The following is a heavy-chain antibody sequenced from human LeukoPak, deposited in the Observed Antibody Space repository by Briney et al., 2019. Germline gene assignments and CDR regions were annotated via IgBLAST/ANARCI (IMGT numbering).Heavy chain of an antibody. J-gene: IGHJ5*02. D-gene: IGHD3-3*01. Sequence: KTSETLSLTCAVYGGSFSGYYWSWIRQPPGKGLEWIGEINHSGSTNYNPSLKSRVTISVDTSKNQFSLKLSSATAADTAVYYCARGRRTIFGVVITNNWFDPWGQGTLVTVSS. CDR3: ARGRRTIFGVVITNNWFDP. V-gene: IGHV4-34*01. CDR2: INHSGST. CDR1: GGSFSGYY.